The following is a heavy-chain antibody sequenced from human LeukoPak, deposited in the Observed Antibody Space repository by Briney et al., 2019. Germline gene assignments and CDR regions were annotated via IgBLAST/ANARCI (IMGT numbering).Heavy chain of an antibody. CDR2: IYTSGST. Sequence: SETLSLTCTVSGGSISSYYWSWIRQPAGKGLEWIGRIYTSGSTNYNPSLKSRVTISVDTSKNQFSLKLSSVIAADTAVYYCARDVGDNYCSSTSCSINWFDPWGQGTLVTVSS. CDR1: GGSISSYY. CDR3: ARDVGDNYCSSTSCSINWFDP. V-gene: IGHV4-4*07. D-gene: IGHD2-2*01. J-gene: IGHJ5*02.